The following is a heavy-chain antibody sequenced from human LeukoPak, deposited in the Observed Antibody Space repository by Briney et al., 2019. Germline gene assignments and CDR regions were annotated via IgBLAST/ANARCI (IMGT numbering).Heavy chain of an antibody. V-gene: IGHV3-48*02. CDR2: ISSSGRTT. CDR1: GFTFSNYN. J-gene: IGHJ4*02. D-gene: IGHD1-26*01. CDR3: ATSGTYRFDY. Sequence: PGGSLRLSCAASGFTFSNYNMNWVRQAPGKGLEWISYISSSGRTTNYADSVKGRFTISRDNAKNSLYLQMNSLKDWDTAVYYCATSGTYRFDYWGQGTLVTVSS.